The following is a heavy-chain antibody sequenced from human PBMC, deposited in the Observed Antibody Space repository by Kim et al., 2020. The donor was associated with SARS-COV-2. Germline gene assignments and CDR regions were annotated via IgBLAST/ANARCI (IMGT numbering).Heavy chain of an antibody. V-gene: IGHV3-43*02. CDR1: GFTFDDYA. Sequence: GGSLRLSCAAPGFTFDDYAIQWVRQVPGKGLEWVSLISRDGGEIKYADSVKGRFTISRDNSKKSVYLQMNSLRSEDTALYYCVRGQQWLIKNWGQGTQVTVSS. CDR3: VRGQQWLIKN. CDR2: ISRDGGEI. J-gene: IGHJ4*02. D-gene: IGHD6-19*01.